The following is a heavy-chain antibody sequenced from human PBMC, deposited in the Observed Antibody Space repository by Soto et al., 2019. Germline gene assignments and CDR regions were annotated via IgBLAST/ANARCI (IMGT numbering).Heavy chain of an antibody. Sequence: GGSLRLSCAASGFTFSSYAMSWVRQAPGKGLEWVSTINDSGGSTYYEHSVKGRFTISRDNSKITLYLQMNSLRAEDAAIYFCAKDLLDRYCSGGSCYNYWGQGALVTVSS. CDR3: AKDLLDRYCSGGSCYNY. CDR2: INDSGGST. CDR1: GFTFSSYA. J-gene: IGHJ4*02. D-gene: IGHD2-15*01. V-gene: IGHV3-23*01.